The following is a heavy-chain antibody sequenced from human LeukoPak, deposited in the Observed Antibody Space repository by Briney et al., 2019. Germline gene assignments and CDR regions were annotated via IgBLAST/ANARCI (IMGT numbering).Heavy chain of an antibody. V-gene: IGHV1-58*02. J-gene: IGHJ4*02. D-gene: IGHD3-3*01. CDR2: IVVCSGNT. CDR3: AAVENYDFWSGYYREDY. CDR1: GFTFTSSA. Sequence: SVKVSCKASGFTFTSSAMQWVRQARGQRLEWIGWIVVCSGNTNYAQKFQERVTITRDMSTSTAYMELGSLRSEDTAVYYCAAVENYDFWSGYYREDYWGQGTLVTVSS.